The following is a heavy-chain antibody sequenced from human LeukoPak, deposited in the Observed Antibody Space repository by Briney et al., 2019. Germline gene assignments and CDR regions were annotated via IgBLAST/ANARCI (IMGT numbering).Heavy chain of an antibody. Sequence: GESLKISCKGSGYSFTSYWIGWVRQMPGKGLEWMGIIYPRDSDTRYSPSFQGQVTISADKSISTAYLQWSSLKASETAMYCCARGVVVTSIQYDAFDIWGQGTMVTVSS. V-gene: IGHV5-51*01. CDR1: GYSFTSYW. CDR3: ARGVVVTSIQYDAFDI. J-gene: IGHJ3*02. D-gene: IGHD2-21*02. CDR2: IYPRDSDT.